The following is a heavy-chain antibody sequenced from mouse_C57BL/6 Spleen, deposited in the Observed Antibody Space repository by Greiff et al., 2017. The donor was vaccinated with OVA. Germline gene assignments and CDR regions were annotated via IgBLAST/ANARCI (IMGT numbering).Heavy chain of an antibody. D-gene: IGHD1-1*01. CDR3: ARWENYGSNYYAMDY. CDR2: IYPGSGST. CDR1: GYTFTSYW. Sequence: QVQLKQPGAELVKPGASVKMSCKASGYTFTSYWITWVKQRPGQGLEWIGDIYPGSGSTNYNEKFKSKATLTVDTSSSTAYMQLSSLTSEDSAVYYCARWENYGSNYYAMDYWGQGTSVTVSS. J-gene: IGHJ4*01. V-gene: IGHV1-55*01.